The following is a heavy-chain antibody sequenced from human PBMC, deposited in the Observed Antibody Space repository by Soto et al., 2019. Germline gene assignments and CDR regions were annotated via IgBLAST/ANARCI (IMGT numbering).Heavy chain of an antibody. CDR3: AKDGYTYGSADF. V-gene: IGHV3-48*01. Sequence: GGSLRLSCAGSAFTFSDYSMNWVRQAPGKGLEWISYIYSNSSTKYYADSVKGRFTISRDNSKNTLYLQMNSLRAEDTAVYYCAKDGYTYGSADFWGQGTLVTVSS. CDR1: AFTFSDYS. D-gene: IGHD5-18*01. CDR2: IYSNSSTK. J-gene: IGHJ4*02.